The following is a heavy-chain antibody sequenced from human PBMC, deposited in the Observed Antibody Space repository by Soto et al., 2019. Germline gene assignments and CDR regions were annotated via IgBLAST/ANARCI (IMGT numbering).Heavy chain of an antibody. CDR3: ARDRYSSGWYDLDY. J-gene: IGHJ4*02. CDR1: GFTFSSYG. V-gene: IGHV3-33*01. Sequence: QVQLVESGGGVVQPGRSLTLSCAASGFTFSSYGMHWVRQAPGKGLEWVAVIWYDGSEKYYADSVKGRFTMSRDNSKNTLFLKMNSLRAEDTAVYYCARDRYSSGWYDLDYWGQGTLVTVSS. D-gene: IGHD6-19*01. CDR2: IWYDGSEK.